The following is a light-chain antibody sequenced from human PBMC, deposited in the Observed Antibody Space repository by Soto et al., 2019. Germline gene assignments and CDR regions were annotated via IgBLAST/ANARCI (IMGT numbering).Light chain of an antibody. Sequence: EIVMTHSPATLSVSPGDRATLSCRASQTVRDNLAWYQQKPRQAPRLLIYGASTRATGVPASFSGSGSGTEFTLTINSLQSEDFALYFCQQSNNWPYTFGQGTKLEIK. CDR3: QQSNNWPYT. J-gene: IGKJ2*01. V-gene: IGKV3-15*01. CDR2: GAS. CDR1: QTVRDN.